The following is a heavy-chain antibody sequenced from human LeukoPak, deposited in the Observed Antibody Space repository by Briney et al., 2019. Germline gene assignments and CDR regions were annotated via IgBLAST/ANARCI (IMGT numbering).Heavy chain of an antibody. CDR1: GGSISSSSYY. V-gene: IGHV4-39*07. D-gene: IGHD2-21*02. J-gene: IGHJ5*02. Sequence: SETLSLTCTVSGGSISSSSYYWGWIRQPPGKGLEWIGSIYHSGSTYYNPSLKSRVTISVDTSKNQFSLKLSSVTAADTAVYYCATARLAYCGGDCYFIGEDYNWFDPWGQGTLVTVSS. CDR2: IYHSGST. CDR3: ATARLAYCGGDCYFIGEDYNWFDP.